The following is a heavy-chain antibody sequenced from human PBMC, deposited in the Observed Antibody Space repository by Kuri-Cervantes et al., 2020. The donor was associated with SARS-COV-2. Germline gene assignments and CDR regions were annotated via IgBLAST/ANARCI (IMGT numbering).Heavy chain of an antibody. D-gene: IGHD3-10*01. V-gene: IGHV4-38-2*02. Sequence: SETLSLTCTVSGYSISSGYYWGWIRQPPGKGLEWIGSIYHSGSTNYNPSLKSRVTISVDTSKNQFSLKLSSVTAADTAVYYCARALSDLSNVLLWFGEKLRFDPWGQGTLVTVSS. J-gene: IGHJ5*02. CDR1: GYSISSGYY. CDR3: ARALSDLSNVLLWFGEKLRFDP. CDR2: IYHSGST.